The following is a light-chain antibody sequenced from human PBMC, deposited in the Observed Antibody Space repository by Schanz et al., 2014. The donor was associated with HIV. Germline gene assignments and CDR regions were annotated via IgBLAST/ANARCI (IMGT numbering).Light chain of an antibody. CDR3: QHSYSPPFT. CDR2: AAS. J-gene: IGKJ2*01. V-gene: IGKV1-39*01. Sequence: DIQMTQSPSSLSASVGHRVTITCRASQRISNSLNWYQQKPGKAPKLLIYAASNLRRGVPSRFSGGGSGTDFTLTISSLQPEDFASYYCQHSYSPPFTFGQGTKLEIK. CDR1: QRISNS.